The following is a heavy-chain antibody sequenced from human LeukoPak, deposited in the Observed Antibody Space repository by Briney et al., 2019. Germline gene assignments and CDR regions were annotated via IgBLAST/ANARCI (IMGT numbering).Heavy chain of an antibody. CDR3: ARAAYGDYRYYYFYLDV. D-gene: IGHD4-17*01. V-gene: IGHV4-4*07. CDR1: GGSISGLY. Sequence: SETLSLTCTVSGGSISGLYWSWIRQPAGKGLEWIGRIYTSGSSNYNPSLKSRVTMSVDTSKNQFSLRLTSVTAADTAVYYCARAAYGDYRYYYFYLDVWGKGTTVTVSS. J-gene: IGHJ6*03. CDR2: IYTSGSS.